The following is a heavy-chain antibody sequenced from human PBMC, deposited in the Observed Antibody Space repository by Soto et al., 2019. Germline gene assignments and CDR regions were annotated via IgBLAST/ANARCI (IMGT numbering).Heavy chain of an antibody. J-gene: IGHJ3*02. CDR3: ARKMYYYDSSGPHAFDI. V-gene: IGHV3-23*01. CDR2: ISGSGGST. CDR1: GFTFSSYA. Sequence: GGSLRLSCAASGFTFSSYAMSWVRQAPGKGLEWVSAISGSGGSTYYADSVKGRFTISRDNSKNTLYLQMNSLRAEDTAVYYCARKMYYYDSSGPHAFDIWGQGTMVTVSS. D-gene: IGHD3-22*01.